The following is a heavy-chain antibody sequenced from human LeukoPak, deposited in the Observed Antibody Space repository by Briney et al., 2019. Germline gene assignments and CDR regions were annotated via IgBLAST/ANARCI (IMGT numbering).Heavy chain of an antibody. CDR3: AKTQWLVGEYYFDY. V-gene: IGHV4-39*07. CDR1: GGSISSSSYY. CDR2: IYYSGST. J-gene: IGHJ4*02. D-gene: IGHD6-19*01. Sequence: SETLSLTCTVSGGSISSSSYYWGWIRQPPGKGLEWIGSIYYSGSTYYNPSLKSRVTISVDTSKNQFSLKLSSVTAADTAVYYCAKTQWLVGEYYFDYWGQGTLVTVSS.